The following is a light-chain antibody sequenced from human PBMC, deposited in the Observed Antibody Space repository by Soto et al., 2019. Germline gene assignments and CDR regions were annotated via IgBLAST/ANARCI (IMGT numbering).Light chain of an antibody. J-gene: IGLJ1*01. CDR1: SSDVGGYSY. CDR3: SSYAGSSNV. Sequence: QSALTQPPSASGSPGQSVAISYTGTSSDVGGYSYVSWYQQHPGKAPKLMIYEVNKRPSGVPDRFSGSKSGNTASLTVSGLQAEDEADYYCSSYAGSSNVFGTGTKLTVL. V-gene: IGLV2-8*01. CDR2: EVN.